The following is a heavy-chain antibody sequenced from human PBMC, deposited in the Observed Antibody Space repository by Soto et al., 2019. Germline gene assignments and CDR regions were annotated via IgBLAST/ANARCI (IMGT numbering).Heavy chain of an antibody. CDR2: IIAGNGNT. Sequence: GASVKVSCKPSRYTFTNYAIHWGRQAPGQRLEWMGWIIAGNGNTKYSKKFQGRVTITRDISANTAYMDLSSLTSQDTVVYLCARGSGSLLLVFDYWGQGILVTVSS. CDR1: RYTFTNYA. CDR3: ARGSGSLLLVFDY. D-gene: IGHD1-26*01. V-gene: IGHV1-3*01. J-gene: IGHJ4*02.